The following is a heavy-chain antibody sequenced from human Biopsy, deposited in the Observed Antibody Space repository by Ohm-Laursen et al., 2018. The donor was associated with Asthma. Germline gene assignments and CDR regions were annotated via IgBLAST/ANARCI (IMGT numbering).Heavy chain of an antibody. V-gene: IGHV3-33*01. CDR2: IWYDGGKK. D-gene: IGHD2-15*01. CDR1: GFTFSDHG. J-gene: IGHJ6*02. Sequence: SLRLSYAASGFTFSDHGMHWVRQAPGKGLEWVAVIWYDGGKKDYADSVKGRFSISRDNSKNTLYLQMNSLRGEDTAVYYCVREGDCSGGSCHSPYYDGMDVWGQGTTVTVSS. CDR3: VREGDCSGGSCHSPYYDGMDV.